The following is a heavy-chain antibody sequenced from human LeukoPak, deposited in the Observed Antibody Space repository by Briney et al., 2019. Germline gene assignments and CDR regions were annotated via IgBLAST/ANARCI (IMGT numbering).Heavy chain of an antibody. J-gene: IGHJ4*02. D-gene: IGHD4-17*01. CDR3: ARIPTVTFFDY. CDR2: IYYSEST. Sequence: PSETLSLTCTVSGGSMSSSSYYWGWIRQPPGKGLEWIGSIYYSESTYQNPSLKSRVTISVDTSKNQFSLKLSSVTTADTAVYYCARIPTVTFFDYWGQGTLVTVSS. V-gene: IGHV4-39*07. CDR1: GGSMSSSSYY.